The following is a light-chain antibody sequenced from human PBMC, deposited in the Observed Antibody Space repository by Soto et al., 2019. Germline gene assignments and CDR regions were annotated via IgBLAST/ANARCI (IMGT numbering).Light chain of an antibody. Sequence: EIVMTQSPATLSVSPGERATLSCRASQSVSSNLAWYQHKPGQAPRLLIYGASTRATGIPARFSGSGSGTVFTLTISSLQSEDFAVYYCQQYNNWPPYTFGQGTKLEIK. J-gene: IGKJ2*01. CDR1: QSVSSN. CDR2: GAS. CDR3: QQYNNWPPYT. V-gene: IGKV3-15*01.